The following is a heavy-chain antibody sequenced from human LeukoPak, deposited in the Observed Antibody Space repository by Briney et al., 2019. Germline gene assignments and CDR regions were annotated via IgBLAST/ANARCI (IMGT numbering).Heavy chain of an antibody. J-gene: IGHJ2*01. V-gene: IGHV4-34*01. CDR1: GGSISSYY. Sequence: KPSETLSLTCTVSGGSISSYYWSWIRQPPGKGLEWIGEINHSGSTNYNPSLKSRVTISVDTSKNQFSLKLSSVTAADTAVYYCARVFGQLDWYFDLWGRGTLVTVSS. D-gene: IGHD3-10*02. CDR2: INHSGST. CDR3: ARVFGQLDWYFDL.